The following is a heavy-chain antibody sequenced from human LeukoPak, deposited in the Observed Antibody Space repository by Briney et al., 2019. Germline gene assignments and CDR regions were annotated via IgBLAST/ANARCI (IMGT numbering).Heavy chain of an antibody. V-gene: IGHV3-9*01. J-gene: IGHJ4*02. CDR3: AKAIVGYYDSSGNPVDY. Sequence: GGSLRLSCAASGFTFDDYAMHWVRQAPGKGLEWVSGISWNSGSIGYADSVKGRFTISRDNAKNSLYLQMNSLRAEDTAVYYCAKAIVGYYDSSGNPVDYWGQGTLVTVSS. CDR2: ISWNSGSI. D-gene: IGHD3-22*01. CDR1: GFTFDDYA.